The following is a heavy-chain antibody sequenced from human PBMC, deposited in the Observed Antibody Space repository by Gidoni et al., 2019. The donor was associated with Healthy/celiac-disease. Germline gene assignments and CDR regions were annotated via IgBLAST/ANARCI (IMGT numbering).Heavy chain of an antibody. D-gene: IGHD6-13*01. J-gene: IGHJ4*02. CDR1: GFTFRDSY. V-gene: IGHV3-11*06. CDR2: ISSGSDYT. CDR3: ARDRGSSWYHYFDY. Sequence: QVQLVESGGGLVKHGGPLRLACTASGFTFRDSYMSWIRQAPGKGLESVSYISSGSDYTTYADSVKVRFTISRDNAKNSLYLQMNSLRAEDTAVYYCARDRGSSWYHYFDYWGQGTLVTVSS.